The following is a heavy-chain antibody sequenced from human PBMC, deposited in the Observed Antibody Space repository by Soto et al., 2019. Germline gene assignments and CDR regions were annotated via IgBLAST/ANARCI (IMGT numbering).Heavy chain of an antibody. J-gene: IGHJ5*02. CDR2: IKPFLDTS. Sequence: QVRLVQSGAEVQKPGSSVRVSCKASGDTFSRNTINWVRQAPGQGLEWLGGIKPFLDTSNYAQRFQGRVKITADGATSTAYMELSSLRSADTAMYYCASDPSTNDYLFGDGFDVWGQGTLVTVSS. D-gene: IGHD3-16*01. CDR1: GDTFSRNT. V-gene: IGHV1-69*01. CDR3: ASDPSTNDYLFGDGFDV.